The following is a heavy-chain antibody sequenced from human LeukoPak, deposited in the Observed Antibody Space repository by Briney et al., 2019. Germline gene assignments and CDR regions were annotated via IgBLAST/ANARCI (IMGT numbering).Heavy chain of an antibody. CDR3: ARDKIVGATYFDY. Sequence: GGSLRLSCAASGFTFSSYWMSWVRQAPGKGLEWVANIKQDGCEKYYVDSVKGRFTISRDNAKNSLYLQMNSLRAEDTAVYYCARDKIVGATYFDYWGQGTLVTVSS. CDR1: GFTFSSYW. V-gene: IGHV3-7*01. CDR2: IKQDGCEK. J-gene: IGHJ4*02. D-gene: IGHD1-26*01.